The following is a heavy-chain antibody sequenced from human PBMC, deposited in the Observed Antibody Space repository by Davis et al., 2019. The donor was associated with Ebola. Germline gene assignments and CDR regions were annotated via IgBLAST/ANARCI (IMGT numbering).Heavy chain of an antibody. CDR2: IKQDGSEK. CDR3: AKDPSIAVAGNWFDP. J-gene: IGHJ5*02. V-gene: IGHV3-7*03. CDR1: GFSFSSYW. Sequence: GESLKISCAASGFSFSSYWMSWVRQAPGKGLEWVASIKQDGSEKYYVDSVKGRFTISRDNAKNSLYLQMNSLRAEDTAVYYCAKDPSIAVAGNWFDPWGQGTLVTVSS. D-gene: IGHD6-19*01.